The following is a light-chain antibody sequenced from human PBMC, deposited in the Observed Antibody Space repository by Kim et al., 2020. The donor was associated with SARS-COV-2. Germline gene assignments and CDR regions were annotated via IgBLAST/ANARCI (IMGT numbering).Light chain of an antibody. Sequence: SIRDRVTLTCRASQSISSYVNWYQQKPGKVPRLLIYAASTLQSGVSSRFSGSGSGTDFTLTISSLQPEDFATYYCQQSYSTLTWTFGQGTKVDIK. J-gene: IGKJ1*01. CDR1: QSISSY. CDR3: QQSYSTLTWT. V-gene: IGKV1-39*01. CDR2: AAS.